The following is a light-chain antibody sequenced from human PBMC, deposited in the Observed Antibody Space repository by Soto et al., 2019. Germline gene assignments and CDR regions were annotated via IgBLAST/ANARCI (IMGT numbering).Light chain of an antibody. V-gene: IGKV3-20*01. CDR2: AAS. Sequence: TPSPSTLSVSPGESATLSCRASQSVSSNLAWYQQKPGQAPRLLIYAASSRAAGIPDRFSGSGSGTDFTLTISRLEPEDFAVYYCQQYVTSPRTFGQGTKV. J-gene: IGKJ1*01. CDR1: QSVSSN. CDR3: QQYVTSPRT.